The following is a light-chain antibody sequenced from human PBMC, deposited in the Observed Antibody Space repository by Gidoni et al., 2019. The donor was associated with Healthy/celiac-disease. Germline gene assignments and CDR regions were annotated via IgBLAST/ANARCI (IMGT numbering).Light chain of an antibody. CDR1: QSVSSY. CDR2: DAS. CDR3: QQRSNWPAIT. Sequence: EIVVTQSPATLSLSPGERATLSCRASQSVSSYLAWYQQKPGQAPGLLIYDASNRATGIPARFSGSGSGTDFTLTISSLEPEDFAVYYCQQRSNWPAITFGQGTRLEIK. V-gene: IGKV3-11*01. J-gene: IGKJ5*01.